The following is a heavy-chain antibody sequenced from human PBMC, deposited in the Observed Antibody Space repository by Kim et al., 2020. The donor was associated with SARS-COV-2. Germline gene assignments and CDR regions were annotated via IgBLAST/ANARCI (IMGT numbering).Heavy chain of an antibody. D-gene: IGHD6-19*01. CDR1: GYSFTSYW. J-gene: IGHJ6*02. CDR3: ARHTHLSDSSGWYVVAGNYGMGV. CDR2: IDPSDSYT. Sequence: GESLKISCKGSGYSFTSYWISWVRQMPGKGLEWMGRIDPSDSYTNYSPSFQGHVTISADKSISTAYLQWSSLKASDTAMYYCARHTHLSDSSGWYVVAGNYGMGVGGQGTAVPVSS. V-gene: IGHV5-10-1*01.